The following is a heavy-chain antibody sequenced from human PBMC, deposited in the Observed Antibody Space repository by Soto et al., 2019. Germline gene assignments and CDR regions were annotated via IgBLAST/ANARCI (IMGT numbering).Heavy chain of an antibody. CDR1: GGTFSSYA. V-gene: IGHV1-69*13. CDR3: ARPERYSSSWYGGYDP. CDR2: IIPIFGTA. Sequence: SMKVSCKASGGTFSSYAISWVRQAPGRCLEWMGGIIPIFGTANYAQKFQGRVTITADESTSTAYMELSSLRSEDTAVYYCARPERYSSSWYGGYDPWGQGTLVTVSS. J-gene: IGHJ5*02. D-gene: IGHD6-13*01.